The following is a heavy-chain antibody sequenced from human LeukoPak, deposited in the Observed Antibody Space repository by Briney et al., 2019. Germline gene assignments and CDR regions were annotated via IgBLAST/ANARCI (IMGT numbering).Heavy chain of an antibody. CDR2: IYHSGST. V-gene: IGHV4-30-2*01. J-gene: IGHJ4*02. D-gene: IGHD3-10*01. CDR3: ARNYYGSGLDY. Sequence: SQTLSLTCAVSGGSISSGGYSWSWIRQPPGNGLEWIGYIYHSGSTYYNPSLKSRVTISVDRSKNQFSLKLSSVTAADTAVYYCARNYYGSGLDYWGQGTLVTVSS. CDR1: GGSISSGGYS.